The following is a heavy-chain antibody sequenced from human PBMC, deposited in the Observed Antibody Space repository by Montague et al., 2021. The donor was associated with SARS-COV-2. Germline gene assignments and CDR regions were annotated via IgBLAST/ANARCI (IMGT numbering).Heavy chain of an antibody. CDR3: AREDIRFLEWLMGMDV. CDR2: IWYDGSNK. CDR1: GFTFSSYG. J-gene: IGHJ6*02. D-gene: IGHD3-3*01. Sequence: SLRLSCAASGFTFSSYGMHWVRQAPGKGLEWVAVIWYDGSNKYYADSVKGRFTISRDNSKNTLYLQVNSLRAEDTAVYYCAREDIRFLEWLMGMDVWGQGTTVTVSS. V-gene: IGHV3-33*01.